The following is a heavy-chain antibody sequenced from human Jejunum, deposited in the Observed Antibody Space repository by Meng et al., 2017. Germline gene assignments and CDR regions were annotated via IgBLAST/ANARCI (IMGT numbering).Heavy chain of an antibody. CDR2: ISYDGNPK. D-gene: IGHD4-17*01. CDR1: GFTFSDYN. J-gene: IGHJ4*02. V-gene: IGHV3-30*01. CDR3: TTRLVTTNDY. Sequence: QVQLVESGGGVVQPGRSLSLSCAASGFTFSDYNMHWVRQAPGKGLEWVALISYDGNPKYYADAVKGRFTVSRDNSRNTLHLQMNSLRPEDTAVYYCTTRLVTTNDYWGQGTLVTVSS.